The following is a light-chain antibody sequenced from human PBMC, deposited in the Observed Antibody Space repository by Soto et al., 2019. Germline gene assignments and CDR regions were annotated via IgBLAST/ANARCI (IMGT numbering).Light chain of an antibody. V-gene: IGLV2-14*01. CDR3: CSYTSSSTYV. CDR2: EVS. Sequence: QSALTQPASVSGSPGQSITISCTGTSSDVGGYNYVSWYQQHPGKAPKLMIYEVSNRPSGVSNRFSGSKSGNTASLTISGLQAEDEADYYCCSYTSSSTYVFGPGTKLTVL. J-gene: IGLJ1*01. CDR1: SSDVGGYNY.